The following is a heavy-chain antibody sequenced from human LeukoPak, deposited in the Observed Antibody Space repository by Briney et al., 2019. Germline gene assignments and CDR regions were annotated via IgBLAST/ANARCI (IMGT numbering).Heavy chain of an antibody. CDR2: ISGSGGST. CDR1: GFSFSHYA. CDR3: AKKEQVVGGSYYGLDV. D-gene: IGHD6-6*01. V-gene: IGHV3-23*01. J-gene: IGHJ6*02. Sequence: GGSLRLPCVSSGFSFSHYAMSWVRQAPGKGLEWVSSISGSGGSTHYVGSVKGRFTISRDKTKNTLYLQMNSLRAEDTAVYYCAKKEQVVGGSYYGLDVWGQGTTVTVS.